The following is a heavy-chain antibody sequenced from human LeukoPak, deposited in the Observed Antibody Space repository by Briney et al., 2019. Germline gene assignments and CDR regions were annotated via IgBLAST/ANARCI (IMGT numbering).Heavy chain of an antibody. V-gene: IGHV3-23*01. J-gene: IGHJ6*03. CDR2: ISGSGGHT. CDR3: AKGGAATMRDGYNYYYYYMEV. CDR1: GITFSSHA. Sequence: GGSLRLSCAASGITFSSHAMSWVRQAPGKGLEWVSLISGSGGHTYYGDSVKGRFTISRDNSTNRLYLEMNSLRPEDTAVYYCAKGGAATMRDGYNYYYYYMEVWGRGTTVTVSS. D-gene: IGHD5-24*01.